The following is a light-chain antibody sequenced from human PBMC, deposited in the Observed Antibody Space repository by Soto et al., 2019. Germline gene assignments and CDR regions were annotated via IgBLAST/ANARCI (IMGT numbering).Light chain of an antibody. CDR3: QQYGSSPRT. V-gene: IGKV3-20*01. Sequence: EIVLTQSPDTLSLSPGERATLSCRASQSVSSYLAWYQQKLGQAPRLLIYGASSRATGIPDRFSGSGSGTDFALTISSLEPEDLAVYYCQQYGSSPRTFGPGTKVDIK. J-gene: IGKJ3*01. CDR1: QSVSSY. CDR2: GAS.